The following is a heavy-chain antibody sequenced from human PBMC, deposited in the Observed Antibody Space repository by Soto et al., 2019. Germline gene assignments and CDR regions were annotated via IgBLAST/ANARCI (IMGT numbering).Heavy chain of an antibody. V-gene: IGHV3-23*01. CDR2: ITGSGDDA. J-gene: IGHJ6*03. CDR3: ARDGAAVPALWYYDLDV. CDR1: GFTFSSNA. D-gene: IGHD2-15*01. Sequence: EVQLLESGAGLVQPGGSLRLSCAASGFTFSSNAMTWVRQAPVKGLEWVSTITGSGDDAWYADSVRGRFTISRDNSKNTLYLQTNSLRAEDSAVYYCARDGAAVPALWYYDLDVWSRGTTVPVSS.